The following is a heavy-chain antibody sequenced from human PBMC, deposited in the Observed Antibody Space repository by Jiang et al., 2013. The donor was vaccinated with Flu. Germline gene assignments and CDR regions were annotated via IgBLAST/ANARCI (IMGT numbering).Heavy chain of an antibody. CDR3: AKGAHGSGWPDNWFDP. Sequence: QLVESGGGVVQPGGSLRLSCAASEFTFSSYDMHWVRQAPGKGLEWVAFIRYDGSNKYYADSVKGRFTISRDNSKNTLYLQMNSLRAEDTAVYYCAKGAHGSGWPDNWFDPWGQGTLVTVSS. CDR2: IRYDGSNK. D-gene: IGHD6-19*01. CDR1: EFTFSSYD. V-gene: IGHV3-30*02. J-gene: IGHJ5*02.